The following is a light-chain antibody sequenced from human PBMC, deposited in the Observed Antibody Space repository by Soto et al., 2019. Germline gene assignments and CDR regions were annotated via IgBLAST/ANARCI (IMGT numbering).Light chain of an antibody. CDR3: QSYDSSLSGSV. J-gene: IGLJ2*01. V-gene: IGLV1-40*01. CDR2: ANT. Sequence: QSVLTQPPSVSGAPGQRVTISCTGSSFNIGAGYDVHWYQQLPGTAPKLLIYANTNRPSGVPDRFSGSKSGTSASLAITGLQAEDEAEYYCQSYDSSLSGSVFGGGTKLTVL. CDR1: SFNIGAGYD.